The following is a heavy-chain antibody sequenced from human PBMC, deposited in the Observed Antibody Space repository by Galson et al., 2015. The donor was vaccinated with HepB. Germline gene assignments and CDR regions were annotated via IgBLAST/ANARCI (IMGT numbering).Heavy chain of an antibody. Sequence: SVKVSCKASGGTFSSYAISWVRQAPGQGLEWMGGIIPIFGTANYAQKFQGRVTITADESTSTAYMELSSLRSEDTAVYYCVVPAATGYAFDIWGQGTMVTVSS. CDR2: IIPIFGTA. CDR3: VVPAATGYAFDI. J-gene: IGHJ3*02. D-gene: IGHD2-2*01. V-gene: IGHV1-69*13. CDR1: GGTFSSYA.